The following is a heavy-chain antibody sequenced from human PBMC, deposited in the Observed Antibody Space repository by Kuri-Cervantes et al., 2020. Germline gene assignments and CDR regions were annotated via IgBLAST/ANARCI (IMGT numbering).Heavy chain of an antibody. Sequence: GESLKISCAASGFSFSTYGMHWVRQAPDKGLEWVAFIRSDANIIHYSDSVRGRFTISRDNSKNTLYLQMNSLRDEDTAIYYCAARTETPGTLDYWGQGTLVTVSS. J-gene: IGHJ4*02. CDR2: IRSDANII. D-gene: IGHD4-17*01. CDR3: AARTETPGTLDY. CDR1: GFSFSTYG. V-gene: IGHV3-30*02.